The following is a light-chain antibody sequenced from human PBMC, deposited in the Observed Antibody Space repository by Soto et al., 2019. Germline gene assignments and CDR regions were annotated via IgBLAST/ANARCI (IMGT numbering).Light chain of an antibody. CDR1: QSVSTY. V-gene: IGKV3-20*01. Sequence: DIVLTQSPATLSLSPGERDTLSFRASQSVSTYVAWYQQKPGQAPRLLIYGASNRATGIPDRFSGSGSGTDFTLTISRLEPEDFAVYYCQQYGSSGTFGQGTKVDIK. CDR3: QQYGSSGT. J-gene: IGKJ1*01. CDR2: GAS.